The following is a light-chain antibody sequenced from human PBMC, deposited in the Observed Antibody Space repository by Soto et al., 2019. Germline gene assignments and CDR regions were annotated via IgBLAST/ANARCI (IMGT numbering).Light chain of an antibody. Sequence: EIGLTQSPGTLSLSPGERATLSCRASQRVSNNYLSWYQQKPGKAPRFLMYGASSRTTGTPDRFSGSGCGTDFNITISSLEPEDDAVYYCQQYGSSPVSFGPGTKVDIK. CDR3: QQYGSSPVS. CDR2: GAS. V-gene: IGKV3-20*01. J-gene: IGKJ3*01. CDR1: QRVSNNY.